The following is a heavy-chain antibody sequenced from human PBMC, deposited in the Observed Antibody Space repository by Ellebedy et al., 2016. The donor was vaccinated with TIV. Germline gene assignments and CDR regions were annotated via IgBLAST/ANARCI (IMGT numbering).Heavy chain of an antibody. CDR1: GFTLSTYW. D-gene: IGHD6-25*01. CDR3: ARENGYYFDY. V-gene: IGHV3-7*01. CDR2: MRQDGSEE. J-gene: IGHJ4*02. Sequence: GESLKISCAASGFTLSTYWMTWVCQAPGKGLEWVASMRQDGSEEYFVDSVKGRFTISRDNTKNSLYLQMNSLRAEDTAVYFCARENGYYFDYWGQGTLVIVSS.